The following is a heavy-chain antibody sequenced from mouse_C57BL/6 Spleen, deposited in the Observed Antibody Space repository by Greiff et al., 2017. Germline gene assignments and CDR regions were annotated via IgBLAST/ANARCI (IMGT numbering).Heavy chain of an antibody. D-gene: IGHD2-4*01. J-gene: IGHJ2*01. CDR3: ARSQRDYDEGFDY. CDR1: GFNINNTY. Sequence: VQLKESVAELVRPGASVKLSCTASGFNINNTYMHWVKQRPKQGLEWIGRIDPADGNTKYAPKFQGKATLTADTSSNTAYLQLSSLTSEDTAIYYGARSQRDYDEGFDYWGQGTTLTVSS. V-gene: IGHV14-3*01. CDR2: IDPADGNT.